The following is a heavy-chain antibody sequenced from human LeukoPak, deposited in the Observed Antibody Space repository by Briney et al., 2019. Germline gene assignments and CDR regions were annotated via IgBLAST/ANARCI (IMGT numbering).Heavy chain of an antibody. D-gene: IGHD1-26*01. Sequence: GGSLRLSCAASGFTFRNYWMSWVRQAPDKGLEWVSTISGSGGGTYYADSVKGRFTISRDDSKNTLYLQMNSLRADDTAVYYCAKDLGRYRNNFFDYWGQGNLVTVSS. J-gene: IGHJ4*02. V-gene: IGHV3-23*01. CDR1: GFTFRNYW. CDR2: ISGSGGGT. CDR3: AKDLGRYRNNFFDY.